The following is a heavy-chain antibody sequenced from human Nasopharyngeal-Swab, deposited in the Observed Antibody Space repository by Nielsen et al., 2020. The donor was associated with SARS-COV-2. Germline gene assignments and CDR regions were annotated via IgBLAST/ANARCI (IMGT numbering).Heavy chain of an antibody. J-gene: IGHJ4*02. CDR3: ARDPGREFDY. V-gene: IGHV4-4*02. Sequence: SETLSLTCAVSGGSISSSNWWSWVRQPPGKGLEWIGEIHHSGSTNYNPSLKSRVTISVDKSKNLFSLKLSSVTAADTATYYCARDPGREFDYWGQGILVTVSS. CDR2: IHHSGST. CDR1: GGSISSSNW.